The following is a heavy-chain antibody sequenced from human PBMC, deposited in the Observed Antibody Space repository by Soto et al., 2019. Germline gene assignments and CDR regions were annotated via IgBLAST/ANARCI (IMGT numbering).Heavy chain of an antibody. CDR3: ASSPRGYCSSTSCRELGNYYGMDV. D-gene: IGHD2-2*01. V-gene: IGHV5-51*01. Sequence: GESLKISCKGFGYRFTNHWIGWVRQMPGKGLEWMGIIFPGDSDTNYSPSFQGHVTISADKSISTAYLQWSSLKASDTAMYYCASSPRGYCSSTSCRELGNYYGMDVWGQGTTVTVSS. CDR2: IFPGDSDT. J-gene: IGHJ6*02. CDR1: GYRFTNHW.